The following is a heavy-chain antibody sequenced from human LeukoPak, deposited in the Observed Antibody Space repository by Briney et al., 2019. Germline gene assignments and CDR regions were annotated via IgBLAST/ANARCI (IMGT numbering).Heavy chain of an antibody. Sequence: GGSLRLSCAASGFTFSSYWMSWVRQAPGKGLEWVANIKQDGSEKYYVDSVEGRFTISRDNAKNSLYLQMNSLRAEDTAVYYCARSGGSSSFSYYFDYWGQGTLVTVSS. D-gene: IGHD6-13*01. V-gene: IGHV3-7*01. J-gene: IGHJ4*02. CDR3: ARSGGSSSFSYYFDY. CDR2: IKQDGSEK. CDR1: GFTFSSYW.